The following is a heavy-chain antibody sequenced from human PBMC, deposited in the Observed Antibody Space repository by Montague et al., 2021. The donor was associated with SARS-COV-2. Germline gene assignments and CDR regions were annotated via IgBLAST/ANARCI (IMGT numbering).Heavy chain of an antibody. CDR2: IRSSGSTI. Sequence: SLRLSCAASGFTFSNYEMSWVRQAPGKGLEWLSYIRSSGSTIYYADSVKGRFTISRDNAKNPLYLQMNSLRAGDTAVYYCARDTPYYYGSGSYYEPRRVFDYWGQGTLVTVSS. J-gene: IGHJ4*02. V-gene: IGHV3-48*03. CDR1: GFTFSNYE. D-gene: IGHD3-10*01. CDR3: ARDTPYYYGSGSYYEPRRVFDY.